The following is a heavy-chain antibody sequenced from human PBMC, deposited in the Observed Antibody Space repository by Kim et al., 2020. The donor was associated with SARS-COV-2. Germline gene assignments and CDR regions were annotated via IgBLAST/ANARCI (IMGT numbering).Heavy chain of an antibody. D-gene: IGHD2-2*01. CDR1: GYTFTSYY. V-gene: IGHV1-46*01. CDR3: AFEGYCSSTSCVNYYGMDV. CDR2: INPSGGST. Sequence: ASVKVSCKASGYTFTSYYMHWVRQAPGQGLEWMGIINPSGGSTSYAQKFQGRVTMTRDTSTSTVYMELSSLRSEDTAVYYCAFEGYCSSTSCVNYYGMDVWGQGTTVTVSS. J-gene: IGHJ6*02.